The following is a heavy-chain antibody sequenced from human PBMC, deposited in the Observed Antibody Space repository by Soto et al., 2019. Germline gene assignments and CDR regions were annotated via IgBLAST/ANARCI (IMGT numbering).Heavy chain of an antibody. CDR3: ASDNWISY. J-gene: IGHJ4*02. CDR2: INPDGSST. Sequence: EVHLVESGGGLVQPGGSLRLSCAASGFTFNLYWMHWVRQAPGKGLVWVSRINPDGSSTTYADSVKGRFTISRDNSKNTVYLQMNGLGAEDTAIYYCASDNWISYWGQGALVTVSS. V-gene: IGHV3-74*01. CDR1: GFTFNLYW. D-gene: IGHD1-20*01.